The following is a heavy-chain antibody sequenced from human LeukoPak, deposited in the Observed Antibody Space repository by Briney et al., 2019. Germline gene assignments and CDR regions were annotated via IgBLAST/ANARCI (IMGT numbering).Heavy chain of an antibody. Sequence: SETLSLTCTVSGGSISSSSYYWGWIRQPPGKGLEWIGSIYYSGSTYYNPSLKSRVTISVDTSKNQFSLKLSSVTAADTAVYYCASQGGSGWYGFEYWGQGTLVTVSS. CDR1: GGSISSSSYY. J-gene: IGHJ4*02. CDR3: ASQGGSGWYGFEY. D-gene: IGHD6-19*01. V-gene: IGHV4-39*01. CDR2: IYYSGST.